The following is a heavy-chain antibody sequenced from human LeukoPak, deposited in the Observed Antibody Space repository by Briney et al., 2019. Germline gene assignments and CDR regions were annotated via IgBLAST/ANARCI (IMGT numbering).Heavy chain of an antibody. CDR3: ARHEISSPIDY. CDR1: GGSFSGYY. Sequence: PSETLSLTCAVYGGSFSGYYWNWIRQPPGKGLEWIGEINHSGSTIYNPSLKSRVTISVDTSKNQFSLKLSSVTAADTAVYYCARHEISSPIDYWGQGTLVTVSS. CDR2: INHSGST. D-gene: IGHD3-16*02. V-gene: IGHV4-34*01. J-gene: IGHJ4*02.